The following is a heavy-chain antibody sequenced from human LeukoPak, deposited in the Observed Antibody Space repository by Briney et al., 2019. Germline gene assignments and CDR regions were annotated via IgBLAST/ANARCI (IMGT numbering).Heavy chain of an antibody. CDR2: ISAYNGNT. D-gene: IGHD3-3*01. V-gene: IGHV1-18*01. Sequence: ASVKVSCKASGYTFTSYGISWVRQAPGQGLEWMGWISAYNGNTNYAQKLQDRVTMTTDTSTSTAYMELRSLRSDDTAVYYCARVSTIFGVVISEFDYWGQGTLVTVSS. CDR3: ARVSTIFGVVISEFDY. CDR1: GYTFTSYG. J-gene: IGHJ4*02.